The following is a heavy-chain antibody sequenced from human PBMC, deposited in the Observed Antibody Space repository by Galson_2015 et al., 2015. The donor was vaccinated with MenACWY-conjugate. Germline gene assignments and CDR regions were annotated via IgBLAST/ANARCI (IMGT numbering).Heavy chain of an antibody. V-gene: IGHV3-7*03. J-gene: IGHJ6*02. Sequence: SLRLSCAVSGFTFRNYWMTWVRQAPGKGLEWVASIKKDGSEKHYVDSVKGRFTISRDNTKNSMYLEMNSLRAEDTAVYYCARGHYGMDVWGQGTRVTASS. CDR3: ARGHYGMDV. CDR2: IKKDGSEK. CDR1: GFTFRNYW.